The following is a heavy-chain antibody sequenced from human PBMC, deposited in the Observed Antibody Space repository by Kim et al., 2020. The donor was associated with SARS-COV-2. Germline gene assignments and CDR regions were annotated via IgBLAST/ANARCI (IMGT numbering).Heavy chain of an antibody. J-gene: IGHJ6*02. CDR1: GFTFSGSA. CDR2: IRSKANSYAT. CDR3: TRPAYSYGFDPYYYYYYGMDV. Sequence: GGSLRLSCAASGFTFSGSAMHWVRQASGKGLEWVGRIRSKANSYATAYAASVKGRFTISRDDSKNTAYLQMNSLKTEDTAVYYCTRPAYSYGFDPYYYYYYGMDVWGQGTTVTVSS. D-gene: IGHD5-18*01. V-gene: IGHV3-73*01.